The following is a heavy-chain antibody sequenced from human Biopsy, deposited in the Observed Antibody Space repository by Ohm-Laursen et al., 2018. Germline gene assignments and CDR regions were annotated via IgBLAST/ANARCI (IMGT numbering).Heavy chain of an antibody. CDR3: TAGIPGLSRSSDY. Sequence: GSLRLSRTASGSTYSVDRMYCVRQATGKGLECVVLVKSNANGGTTEYPAPVEGRFSISRDDSRNTVYLHMSSLNTDDTAMYFCTAGIPGLSRSSDYWGQGTLVTVSS. V-gene: IGHV3-15*05. CDR2: VKSNANGGTT. CDR1: GSTYSVDR. J-gene: IGHJ4*02. D-gene: IGHD6-19*01.